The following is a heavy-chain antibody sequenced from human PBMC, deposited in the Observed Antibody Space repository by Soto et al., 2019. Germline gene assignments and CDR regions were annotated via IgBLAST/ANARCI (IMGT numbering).Heavy chain of an antibody. CDR1: GGSISSGGYY. Sequence: PSENLSLTCTVSGGSISSGGYYWSWIRQHPGKVLEWIGYIYYSGSTYYNPSLKSRVTISVDTSKNQFSLKLSSVTAADTAVYYCARTPPMVRGVMWVWYFDLWGRGTLVTVSS. V-gene: IGHV4-31*03. D-gene: IGHD3-10*01. CDR3: ARTPPMVRGVMWVWYFDL. J-gene: IGHJ2*01. CDR2: IYYSGST.